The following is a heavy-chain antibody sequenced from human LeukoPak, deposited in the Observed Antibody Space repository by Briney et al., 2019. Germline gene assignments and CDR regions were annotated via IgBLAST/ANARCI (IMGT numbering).Heavy chain of an antibody. CDR1: GYTFTSYG. D-gene: IGHD3-3*01. V-gene: IGHV1-18*01. CDR2: FSVFNGNT. CDR3: ARGRRITIFGVVIPPAVDVY. J-gene: IGHJ4*02. Sequence: ASVKVSCKASGYTFTSYGISWVRQAPGQGLEWMGWFSVFNGNTNYAQKFQGRVTLTTDTSTSTAYMELRSLRSDDTAVYYCARGRRITIFGVVIPPAVDVYWGQGTLVTVSS.